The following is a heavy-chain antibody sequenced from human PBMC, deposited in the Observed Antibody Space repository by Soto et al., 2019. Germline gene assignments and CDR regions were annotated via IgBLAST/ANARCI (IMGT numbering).Heavy chain of an antibody. J-gene: IGHJ4*02. Sequence: ASVKVSCKGSGYTFTSYGISWVRQAPGQGLEWMGWISGYNGNTNYAQKLQGRVTMTTVTSTSTAYMELRSLRSDDTAVYYCARDDSGSWYVGVHWGQGTLVTVSS. D-gene: IGHD6-13*01. CDR1: GYTFTSYG. V-gene: IGHV1-18*01. CDR3: ARDDSGSWYVGVH. CDR2: ISGYNGNT.